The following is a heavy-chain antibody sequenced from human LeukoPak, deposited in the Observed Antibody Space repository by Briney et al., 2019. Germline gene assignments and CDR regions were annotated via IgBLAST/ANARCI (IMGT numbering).Heavy chain of an antibody. D-gene: IGHD3-10*01. CDR3: AQIFGSGGC. Sequence: SGTLSLTCVVSGGSITSSNWWSWVRQPPGKGLEWSGEISHSGSTNYNPSLKSRVSISVDSSKNQFSLNLRSVTAADTAVYYCAQIFGSGGCWGQGTLVTVSS. J-gene: IGHJ4*02. CDR1: GGSITSSNW. CDR2: ISHSGST. V-gene: IGHV4-4*02.